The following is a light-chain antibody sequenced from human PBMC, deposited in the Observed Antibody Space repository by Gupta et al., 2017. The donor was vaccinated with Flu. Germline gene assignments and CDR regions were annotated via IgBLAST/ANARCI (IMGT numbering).Light chain of an antibody. CDR2: QDD. V-gene: IGLV3-1*01. J-gene: IGLJ3*02. CDR3: QAWDSSTAV. CDR1: RLGDKY. Sequence: SFELTQPPSVSVSPGQTASSTCSGERLGDKYFCWYQQKPGQSPMLVIYQDDRRPSGVPERFSGSNSGNAATLTISVTQATDEADYYCQAWDSSTAVFGGGTKLTVL.